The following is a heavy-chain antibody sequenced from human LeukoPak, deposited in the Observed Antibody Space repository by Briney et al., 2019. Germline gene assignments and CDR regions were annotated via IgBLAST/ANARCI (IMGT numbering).Heavy chain of an antibody. V-gene: IGHV1-46*01. D-gene: IGHD1-26*01. CDR3: ARDNSVGDYAWWFDP. Sequence: ASVKVSCKASGYTFTSYYMHWVRQAPGQGPEWMGLINPSGSSTIYAQKFQGRVTMTRDMSTSTDYMELSSLRSEDTAVYYCARDNSVGDYAWWFDPWGQGTLVTVSS. CDR2: INPSGSST. CDR1: GYTFTSYY. J-gene: IGHJ5*02.